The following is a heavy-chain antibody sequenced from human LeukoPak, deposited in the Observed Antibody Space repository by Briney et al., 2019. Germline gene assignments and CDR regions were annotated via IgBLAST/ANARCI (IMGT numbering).Heavy chain of an antibody. CDR2: INPNSGGT. CDR1: GYTFTGYY. J-gene: IGHJ4*02. CDR3: AGVGDRSRSVHY. Sequence: ASVKVSCKASGYTFTGYYLNWVRQAPGQGLEWMGRINPNSGGTNSGQKFQGRVTMTRDTSISTAYLELSSLTFDDTAVYYCAGVGDRSRSVHYWGQGTLVTVSS. D-gene: IGHD3-22*01. V-gene: IGHV1-2*02.